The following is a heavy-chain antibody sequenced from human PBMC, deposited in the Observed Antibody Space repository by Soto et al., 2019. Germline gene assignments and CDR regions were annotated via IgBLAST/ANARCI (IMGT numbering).Heavy chain of an antibody. J-gene: IGHJ5*02. CDR2: INANNGGA. Sequence: ASVKVSCKAPGYTFTDYHIHWVRQAPGQGLEFMGWINANNGGAGSAQQFQGRVTVTRDTSITTVYMELSNLRSDDTAVYYCAREGGSETLQPSYNWFDTWGQGTQVTVSS. D-gene: IGHD6-25*01. V-gene: IGHV1-2*02. CDR1: GYTFTDYH. CDR3: AREGGSETLQPSYNWFDT.